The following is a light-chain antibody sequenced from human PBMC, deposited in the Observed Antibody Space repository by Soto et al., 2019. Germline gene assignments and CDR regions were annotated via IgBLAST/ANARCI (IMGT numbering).Light chain of an antibody. CDR3: CSFAGSITWV. Sequence: QSALTQPASVSGSPGQSITISCTGTSSDVGTYNFVSWYQHHPGKAPKLMIYEVNKRPSGVSNRFSGSKSANTASLTISGLQAEDEADYYCCSFAGSITWVFGGGTKVTVL. V-gene: IGLV2-23*02. J-gene: IGLJ3*02. CDR2: EVN. CDR1: SSDVGTYNF.